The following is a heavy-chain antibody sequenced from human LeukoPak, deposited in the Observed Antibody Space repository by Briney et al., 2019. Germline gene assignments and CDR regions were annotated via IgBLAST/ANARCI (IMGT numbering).Heavy chain of an antibody. J-gene: IGHJ6*03. Sequence: SQTLSLTCTVSGGSISSGDYYWSWIRQPPGKGLEWIGYIYYSGSTYYNPSLKSRVTISVDTSKNQFSLKLSSVTAADTAVYYCARCEYQLLYGYYYYMDVWGKGTTVTVSS. V-gene: IGHV4-30-4*08. D-gene: IGHD2-2*02. CDR1: GGSISSGDYY. CDR2: IYYSGST. CDR3: ARCEYQLLYGYYYYMDV.